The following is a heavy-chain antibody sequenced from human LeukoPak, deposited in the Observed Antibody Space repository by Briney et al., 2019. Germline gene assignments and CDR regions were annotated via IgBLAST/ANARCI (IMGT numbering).Heavy chain of an antibody. J-gene: IGHJ4*02. CDR1: GFTFSSYG. CDR2: IWYDGSNK. Sequence: GGSLRLSCAASGFTFSSYGMHWVRQAPGKGLEWVAVIWYDGSNKYYADSVKGRFTISRDNSKNTLYLQMNSLRAEDTAVYYCARDSGRFDWLLYYWGQGTLVTVSS. D-gene: IGHD3-9*01. V-gene: IGHV3-33*01. CDR3: ARDSGRFDWLLYY.